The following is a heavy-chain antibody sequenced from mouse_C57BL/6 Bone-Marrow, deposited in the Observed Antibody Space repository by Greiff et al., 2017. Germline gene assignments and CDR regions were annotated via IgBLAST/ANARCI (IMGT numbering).Heavy chain of an antibody. CDR1: GYTFTDYY. V-gene: IGHV1-19*01. J-gene: IGHJ4*01. Sequence: VQLQQSGPVLVKPGASVKMSCKASGYTFTDYYMNWVKQSHGKSLEWIGVINPYNSGTSYNQKFKGKATLPVDKSSSTAYMELNSLTSEDSAVXYCARGGYYGRAEARDYWGQGTSVTVSS. CDR2: INPYNSGT. CDR3: ARGGYYGRAEARDY. D-gene: IGHD1-1*01.